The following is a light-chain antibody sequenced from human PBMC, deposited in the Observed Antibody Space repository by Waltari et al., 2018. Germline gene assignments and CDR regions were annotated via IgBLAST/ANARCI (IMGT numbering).Light chain of an antibody. CDR1: PSHIGNTY. Sequence: QSVLTQPPSASGTPGQRVTIPCSGGPSHIGNTYVPGYPAPPGTPPKPPIHRTTHRPSGVPARFSGSKSGTSASLAISGLRSEDEAAYFCAAWDDSRSGPGWVFGGGTEMTVL. V-gene: IGLV1-47*01. CDR3: AAWDDSRSGPGWV. J-gene: IGLJ3*02. CDR2: RTT.